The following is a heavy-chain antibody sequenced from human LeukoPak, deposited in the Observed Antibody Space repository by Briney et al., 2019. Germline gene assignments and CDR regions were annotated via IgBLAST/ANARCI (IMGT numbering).Heavy chain of an antibody. CDR1: GGSISSSSYY. J-gene: IGHJ5*02. V-gene: IGHV4-39*07. CDR3: ARDSSSTYYDFWSGYPNWFDP. CDR2: IYYSGST. D-gene: IGHD3-3*01. Sequence: PETLSLTCTVSGGSISSSSYYWGWIRQPPGKGLEWIGSIYYSGSTYYNPSLKSRVTISVDTSKNQFSLKLSSVTAADTAVYYCARDSSSTYYDFWSGYPNWFDPWGQGTLVTVSS.